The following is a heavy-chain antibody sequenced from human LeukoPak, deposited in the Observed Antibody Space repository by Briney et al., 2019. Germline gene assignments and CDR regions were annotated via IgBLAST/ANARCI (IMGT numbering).Heavy chain of an antibody. V-gene: IGHV4-61*08. CDR3: ARASSGWYGGWFDP. Sequence: SETLSLTCAVSGGSISSGGYSWSWIRQPPGKGLEWIGYIYYSGSTNYNPSLKSRVTISVDTSKNQFSLKLSSVTAADTAVYYCARASSGWYGGWFDPWGQGTLVTVSS. D-gene: IGHD6-19*01. CDR2: IYYSGST. CDR1: GGSISSGGYS. J-gene: IGHJ5*02.